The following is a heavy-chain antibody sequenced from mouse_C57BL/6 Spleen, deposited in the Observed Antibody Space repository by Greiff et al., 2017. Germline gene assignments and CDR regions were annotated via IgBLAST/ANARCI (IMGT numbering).Heavy chain of an antibody. J-gene: IGHJ2*01. Sequence: VQLKESGGGLVKPGGSLKLSCAASGFTFSSYAMSWVRQTPEKRLEWVATISDGGSYTYYPDNVKGRFTISRDNAKNNLYLQMSHLKSEDTAMYYCARANYGYDAGYYFDYWGQGTTLTVSS. D-gene: IGHD2-2*01. CDR1: GFTFSSYA. CDR2: ISDGGSYT. V-gene: IGHV5-4*01. CDR3: ARANYGYDAGYYFDY.